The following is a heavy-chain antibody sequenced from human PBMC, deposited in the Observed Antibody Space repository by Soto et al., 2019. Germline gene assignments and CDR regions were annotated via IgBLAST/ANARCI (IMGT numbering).Heavy chain of an antibody. J-gene: IGHJ2*01. Sequence: QVQLQESGPGLVKPSETLSLTCTVSGGSINNYFWNWIRQPPGKGLEWIGYIHYSGSTNYNPSLKSRVTLSVDSSKNQFSLKLASVTDADTAVYYCARDRRIGNHNYGYLDLWGRGTLVTVSS. CDR3: ARDRRIGNHNYGYLDL. D-gene: IGHD2-15*01. CDR2: IHYSGST. CDR1: GGSINNYF. V-gene: IGHV4-59*01.